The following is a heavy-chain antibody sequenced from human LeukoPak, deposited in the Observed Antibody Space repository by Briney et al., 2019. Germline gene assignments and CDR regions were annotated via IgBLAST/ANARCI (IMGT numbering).Heavy chain of an antibody. V-gene: IGHV1-2*02. D-gene: IGHD1-26*01. Sequence: GASVKVSCKASGYTFTSYGISWVRQAPGQGLEWMGWINPNSGGTNYAQKFQGRVTMTRDTSISTAYLQWSSLKASDTAMYYCARRKWEHTGDVFDIWGQGTMVTVSS. CDR2: INPNSGGT. CDR1: GYTFTSYG. CDR3: ARRKWEHTGDVFDI. J-gene: IGHJ3*02.